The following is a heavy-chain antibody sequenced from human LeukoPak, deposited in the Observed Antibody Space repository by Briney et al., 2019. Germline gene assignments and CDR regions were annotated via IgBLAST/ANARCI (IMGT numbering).Heavy chain of an antibody. CDR2: IYTSGST. CDR3: ARESRDYYYYGMDV. CDR1: GGSISSYY. J-gene: IGHJ6*02. Sequence: SETLSLTCTVPGGSISSYYWSWIRQPAGKGLEWIGRIYTSGSTNYNPSLKSRVTISVDTSKNQFSLKLSSVTAADTAVYYCARESRDYYYYGMDVWGQGTTVTVSS. V-gene: IGHV4-4*07.